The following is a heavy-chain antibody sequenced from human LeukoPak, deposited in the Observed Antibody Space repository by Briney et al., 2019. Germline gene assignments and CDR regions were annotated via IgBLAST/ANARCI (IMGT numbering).Heavy chain of an antibody. J-gene: IGHJ3*02. D-gene: IGHD5-18*01. CDR1: GGYISSYY. CDR3: ARSEYSYGADAFDI. V-gene: IGHV4-59*01. Sequence: PSETLSLTCTVSGGYISSYYWSWIRQPPGKGLEWIGYIYYSGSTNYNPSLKSRVTISLDTSKNQFSLRLSSVTAADTAVYYCARSEYSYGADAFDIWGQGTMVTVSS. CDR2: IYYSGST.